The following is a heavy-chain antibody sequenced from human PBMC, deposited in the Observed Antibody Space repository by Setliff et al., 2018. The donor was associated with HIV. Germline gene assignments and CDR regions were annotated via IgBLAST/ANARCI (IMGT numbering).Heavy chain of an antibody. Sequence: PSETLSLTCTVSGGSISSRSYYWGWIRQPPGKGLEWIGSIYYSGSTYYNPSLKSRLTISRDTSKNQFSLRMKSVTAADTAVYYCAREGKTALVTKYFDYWGQGTLVTVSS. CDR1: GGSISSRSYY. V-gene: IGHV4-39*07. J-gene: IGHJ4*02. D-gene: IGHD5-18*01. CDR2: IYYSGST. CDR3: AREGKTALVTKYFDY.